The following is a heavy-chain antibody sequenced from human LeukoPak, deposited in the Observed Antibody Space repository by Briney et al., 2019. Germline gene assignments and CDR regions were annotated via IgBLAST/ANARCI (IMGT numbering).Heavy chain of an antibody. V-gene: IGHV4-31*03. Sequence: PSETLSLTCTVSGGSISSGGYYWSWIRQHPGKGLEWIGYIYYSGSTYYNPSLKSRVTISVDTSKNQFSLKLSSVTAADTAVYYCARGVVTEEGGFDYWGQGTLVTVSS. CDR2: IYYSGST. CDR3: ARGVVTEEGGFDY. J-gene: IGHJ4*02. D-gene: IGHD4-23*01. CDR1: GGSISSGGYY.